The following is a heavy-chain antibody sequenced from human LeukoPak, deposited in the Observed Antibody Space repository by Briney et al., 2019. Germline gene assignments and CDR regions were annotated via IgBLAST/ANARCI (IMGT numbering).Heavy chain of an antibody. D-gene: IGHD2-2*01. CDR3: ARKAGYCSSTSCYSRPSRIDY. V-gene: IGHV4-34*01. CDR1: GGSFSGYY. CDR2: INHSVST. J-gene: IGHJ4*02. Sequence: SETLCLTCAVSGGSFSGYYWSWIRQPPGKGLEWIGEINHSVSTNYNPSLKSRVTISVDTSKNQFYLKLSSVTAADTAVYYCARKAGYCSSTSCYSRPSRIDYWGQGTLVTVSS.